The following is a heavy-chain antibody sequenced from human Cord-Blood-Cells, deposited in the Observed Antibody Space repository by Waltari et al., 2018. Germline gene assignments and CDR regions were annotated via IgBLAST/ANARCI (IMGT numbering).Heavy chain of an antibody. CDR2: IYYSGST. V-gene: IGHV4-39*01. CDR1: GCLHNQNSYL. CDR3: ARGSASDMDV. Sequence: QLQLPGAGPRLGEASEAPSLPCPFPGCLHNQNSYLWGWIRQPPGKGLEWVGSIYYSGSTYYNPSLKSRVTISVDTSKNQFSLKLSSVTAADTAVYYCARGSASDMDVWGKGTTVTVSS. J-gene: IGHJ6*03.